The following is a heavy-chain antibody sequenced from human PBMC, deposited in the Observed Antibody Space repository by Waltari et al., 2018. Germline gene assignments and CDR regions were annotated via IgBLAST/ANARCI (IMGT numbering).Heavy chain of an antibody. CDR3: AREFRGSGSYYRNDY. Sequence: QVQLQESGPGLVKPSQTLSLTCTVSGGSISSGDYYWSWIRQPPGKGLEWIGYIYYSGSTYYNPSLMSRVTISVDTSKNQFSLKLSSVTAADTAVYYCAREFRGSGSYYRNDYWGQGTLVTVSS. CDR2: IYYSGST. CDR1: GGSISSGDYY. D-gene: IGHD3-10*01. V-gene: IGHV4-30-4*08. J-gene: IGHJ4*02.